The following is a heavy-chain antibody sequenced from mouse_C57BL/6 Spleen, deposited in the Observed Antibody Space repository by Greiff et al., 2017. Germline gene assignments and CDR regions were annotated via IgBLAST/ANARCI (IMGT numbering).Heavy chain of an antibody. CDR3: ARCYDGPGAWFAY. V-gene: IGHV1-80*01. J-gene: IGHJ3*01. D-gene: IGHD2-3*01. Sequence: VQLQESGAELVKPGASVKISCKASGYAFSSYWMNWVKQRPGKGLEWIGQIYPGDGDTNYNGKFKGKATLTAGKSSSTAYMQLSSLTSEDSAVYFCARCYDGPGAWFAYWGQGTLVTVSA. CDR2: IYPGDGDT. CDR1: GYAFSSYW.